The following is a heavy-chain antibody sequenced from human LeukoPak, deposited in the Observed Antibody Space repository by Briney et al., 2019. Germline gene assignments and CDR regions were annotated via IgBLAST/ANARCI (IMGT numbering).Heavy chain of an antibody. J-gene: IGHJ4*02. CDR1: GFTFSSYD. D-gene: IGHD4-17*01. CDR2: ISTMSSTK. CDR3: ARGKIGYYYGDYDGY. Sequence: GGSLRLSCAASGFTFSSYDMNWVRQAPGKGLEWVSYISTMSSTKYYADSVKGRFTISRDNAKNSLYLQMNSLRDEDTAVYYCARGKIGYYYGDYDGYWGQGTLVTVSA. V-gene: IGHV3-48*02.